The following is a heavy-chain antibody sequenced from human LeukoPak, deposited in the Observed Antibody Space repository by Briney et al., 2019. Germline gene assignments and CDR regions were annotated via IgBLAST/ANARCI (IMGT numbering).Heavy chain of an antibody. Sequence: GASVKLSCKASGYTLINYAIHCVRQAPGHGLEWMGWINAGDGNTRYSQRFQDSFTVTKDTSATTAYTEMRSLIFDDTAVYSCAWGAYDYWGQGTLVTVST. CDR3: AWGAYDY. J-gene: IGHJ4*02. CDR2: INAGDGNT. D-gene: IGHD7-27*01. V-gene: IGHV1-3*01. CDR1: GYTLINYA.